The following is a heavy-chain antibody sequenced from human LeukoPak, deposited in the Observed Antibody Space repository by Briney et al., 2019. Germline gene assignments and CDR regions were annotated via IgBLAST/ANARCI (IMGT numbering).Heavy chain of an antibody. CDR2: INGDGRNI. Sequence: GGSLRLSCVASGFTFSSYWMHWVRQDPRKGLVWVSRINGDGRNINYADSVRGRFTISRDNAKNTLYLQMNSLRAEDTAVYYCASSYCSSTSCYTQEFDYWGQGTLVTVSS. J-gene: IGHJ4*02. D-gene: IGHD2-2*02. CDR1: GFTFSSYW. V-gene: IGHV3-74*01. CDR3: ASSYCSSTSCYTQEFDY.